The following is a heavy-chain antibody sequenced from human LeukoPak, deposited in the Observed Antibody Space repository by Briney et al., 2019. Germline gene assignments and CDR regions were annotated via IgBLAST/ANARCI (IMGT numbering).Heavy chain of an antibody. CDR1: GGSISSSSYY. CDR3: ARDPGYSGYLTYYYYGTDV. D-gene: IGHD5-12*01. V-gene: IGHV4-31*03. CDR2: IYYSGST. Sequence: SETLSLTCTVSGGSISSSSYYWSWIRQHPGKGLEWIGYIYYSGSTYYNPSLKSRVTISVDTSKNQFSLKLSSVTAADTAVYYCARDPGYSGYLTYYYYGTDVWGQGTTVTVSS. J-gene: IGHJ6*02.